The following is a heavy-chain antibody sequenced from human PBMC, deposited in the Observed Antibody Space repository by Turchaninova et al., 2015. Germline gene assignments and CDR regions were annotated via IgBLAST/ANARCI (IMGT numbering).Heavy chain of an antibody. CDR2: IYWDDDK. J-gene: IGHJ4*02. Sequence: FSGFSLSTGGVGVGWIRQPPGEAPEWLALIYWDDDKRYNPSLRSRLTVTKDTSKSQVVLTMTNMDHMDTATYYCAHRRGGYKWNDGDFDFWGQGTLVTVS. CDR3: AHRRGGYKWNDGDFDF. CDR1: GFSLSTGGVG. D-gene: IGHD1-20*01. V-gene: IGHV2-5*02.